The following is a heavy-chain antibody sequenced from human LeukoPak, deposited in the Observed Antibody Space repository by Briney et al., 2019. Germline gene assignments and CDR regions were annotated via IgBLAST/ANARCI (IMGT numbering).Heavy chain of an antibody. D-gene: IGHD2-21*02. CDR1: GFTFSSYW. V-gene: IGHV3-7*01. CDR2: INQDGSKK. Sequence: GGSLRLSCAASGFTFSSYWMSWVRQAPGKGLEWVANINQDGSKKRYADSMKGRFTISRDNAKESLYLQLNSLRAEDTAVYYCAKWGPYCVGDYCPALDSWGPGTLVTVSS. CDR3: AKWGPYCVGDYCPALDS. J-gene: IGHJ4*02.